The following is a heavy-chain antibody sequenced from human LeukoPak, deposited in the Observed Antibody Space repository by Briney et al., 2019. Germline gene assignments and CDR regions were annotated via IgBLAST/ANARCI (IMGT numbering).Heavy chain of an antibody. CDR2: IIPMFGTA. Sequence: SVKVSCKASGGTFSSYAISWVRQAPGQGLEWMGGIIPMFGTANYAQKFQGRVTITADKSTSTAYMELSSLRSEDTAVYYCARDRYYDFWSGSHYFDYWGQGTLVTVSS. D-gene: IGHD3-3*01. CDR3: ARDRYYDFWSGSHYFDY. V-gene: IGHV1-69*06. CDR1: GGTFSSYA. J-gene: IGHJ4*02.